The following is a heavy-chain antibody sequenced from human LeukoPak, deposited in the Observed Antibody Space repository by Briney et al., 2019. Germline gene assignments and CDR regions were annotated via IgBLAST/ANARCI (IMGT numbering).Heavy chain of an antibody. CDR1: GRSFSGYY. J-gene: IGHJ4*02. CDR3: ARGSENYYDSSGLDY. Sequence: PSETLSLTCAVYGRSFSGYYWSWIRHPPGKGLEWIGEINHNGSTNYNPSLTSRVTIPVDTSKNQFSLKLSSVTAADTAVCYCARGSENYYDSSGLDYWGQGTLVTVSS. D-gene: IGHD3-22*01. CDR2: INHNGST. V-gene: IGHV4-34*01.